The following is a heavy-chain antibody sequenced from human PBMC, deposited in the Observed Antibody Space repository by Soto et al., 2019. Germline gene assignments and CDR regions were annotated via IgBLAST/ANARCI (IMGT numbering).Heavy chain of an antibody. D-gene: IGHD4-17*01. Sequence: EVQLVESGGGLVQPGRSLRLSCAASGFSFDDYAMHWVRQAPGKGLECVSAISWNSADIGYADSVKGRFTISRDNPKNSLYLQMNSLRAEDTAFYYCAKAPPYYGDPRSGYFELLGRCTLVTGSS. J-gene: IGHJ2*01. CDR2: ISWNSADI. CDR1: GFSFDDYA. V-gene: IGHV3-9*01. CDR3: AKAPPYYGDPRSGYFEL.